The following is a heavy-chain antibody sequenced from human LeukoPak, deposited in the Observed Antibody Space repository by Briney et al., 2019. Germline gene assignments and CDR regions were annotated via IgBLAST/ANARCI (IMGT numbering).Heavy chain of an antibody. D-gene: IGHD2-21*02. CDR1: GYSFTSYW. CDR3: ARRGDSDFRID. Sequence: GESLKISCKGSGYSFTSYWIGWVCQMPGKGLQWVGIIYPGDSDTRYSPSFQGQVTISADTSISAAYLQWNSLEASDTAIYYCARRGDSDFRIDWGQGTLVTVSS. CDR2: IYPGDSDT. V-gene: IGHV5-51*01. J-gene: IGHJ4*02.